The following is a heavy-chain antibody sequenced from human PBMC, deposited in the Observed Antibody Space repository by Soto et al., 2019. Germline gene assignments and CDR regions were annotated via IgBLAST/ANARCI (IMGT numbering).Heavy chain of an antibody. D-gene: IGHD3-10*01. CDR3: TGGGVSRGSGY. CDR1: GFTFSSSS. Sequence: EVQLVESGGGLVQPGGSLRLSCAASGFTFSSSSMNWVRQAPGKGLEWVSFIDTLSSTMYYADSVRGRFTISRDNAKNSLYLQMNSLRAEDTAIYYCTGGGVSRGSGYWGQGTLVTVSS. V-gene: IGHV3-48*01. CDR2: IDTLSSTM. J-gene: IGHJ4*02.